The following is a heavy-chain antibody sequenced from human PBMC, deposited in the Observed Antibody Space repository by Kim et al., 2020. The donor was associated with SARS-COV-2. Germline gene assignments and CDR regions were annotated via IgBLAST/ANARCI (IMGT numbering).Heavy chain of an antibody. D-gene: IGHD3-10*01. V-gene: IGHV3-66*01. Sequence: GGSLRLSCAASGLTVSSNYMSWVRQAPGKGLEWVSVIYSGGATYYADSVKGRFTISRDNSKNTLYLQMNSVRAEDTAVYYCARGTQGYYGSGSYYFDYWGQGTLVTVSS. CDR2: IYSGGAT. CDR3: ARGTQGYYGSGSYYFDY. J-gene: IGHJ4*02. CDR1: GLTVSSNY.